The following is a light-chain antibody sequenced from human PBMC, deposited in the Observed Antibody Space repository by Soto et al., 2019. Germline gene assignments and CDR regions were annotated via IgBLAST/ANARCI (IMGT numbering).Light chain of an antibody. J-gene: IGKJ5*01. CDR3: QQRTSWPLT. CDR1: QSISSY. Sequence: ELVLTQSPGTLSFSPGERATLSCRASQSISSYLAWYQQKPGQAPRLLIYDASNRATGIPARFSGSGSGADFTLTISSLEPEDFAVYYCQQRTSWPLTFGQGTRLEIK. CDR2: DAS. V-gene: IGKV3-11*01.